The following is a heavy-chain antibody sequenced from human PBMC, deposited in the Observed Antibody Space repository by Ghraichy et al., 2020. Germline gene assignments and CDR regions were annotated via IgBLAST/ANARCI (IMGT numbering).Heavy chain of an antibody. V-gene: IGHV5-10-1*01. CDR3: ARAPAWEPNWFDP. J-gene: IGHJ5*02. D-gene: IGHD1-26*01. CDR2: IDPSDSYT. Sequence: GESLNISCKGSGYSFTSYWISWVRQMPGKGLEWMGRIDPSDSYTNYSPSFQGHVTISADKSISTAYLQWSSLKASDTAMYYCARAPAWEPNWFDPWGQGTLVTVSS. CDR1: GYSFTSYW.